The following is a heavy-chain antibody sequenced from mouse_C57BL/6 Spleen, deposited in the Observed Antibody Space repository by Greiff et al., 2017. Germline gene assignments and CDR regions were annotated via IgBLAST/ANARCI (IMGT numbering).Heavy chain of an antibody. CDR2: IDPSDSYS. CDR3: ARFDYLAWFAY. CDR1: GYTFTSYW. D-gene: IGHD5-5*01. V-gene: IGHV1-69*01. J-gene: IGHJ3*01. Sequence: QVHLQQPGAELVMPGASVKLSCKASGYTFTSYWMHWVKQRPGQGLEWIGEIDPSDSYSNYNQKFTGKSTLTVDKSSSTAYMQLSSLTSGDSAVYYCARFDYLAWFAYWGQGTLVTVSA.